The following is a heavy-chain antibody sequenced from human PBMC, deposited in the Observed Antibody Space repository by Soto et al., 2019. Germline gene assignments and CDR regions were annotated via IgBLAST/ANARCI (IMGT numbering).Heavy chain of an antibody. V-gene: IGHV3-30*18. CDR2: ISYDGSEK. D-gene: IGHD1-26*01. CDR1: GFTFRNFG. J-gene: IGHJ4*02. CDR3: VKGSSPGGDFES. Sequence: QVQLVESGGGVVHPGRSLRLSCAVSGFTFRNFGMHWVRQAPGKGLEWVAVISYDGSEKYYAESVKGRFTVFRDNYKNTLSPQMNRLRSDYTAVYYCVKGSSPGGDFESWGQGTQVTVSS.